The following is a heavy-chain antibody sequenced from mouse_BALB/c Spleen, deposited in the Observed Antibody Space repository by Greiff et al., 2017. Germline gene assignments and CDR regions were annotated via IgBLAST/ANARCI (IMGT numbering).Heavy chain of an antibody. Sequence: EVKLVESGPELEKPGASVKISCKASGYSFTGYNMNWVKQSNGKSLEWIGNIDPYYGGTSYNQKFKGKATLTVDKSSSTAYMQLKSLTSEDSAVYYCAYYRYDGYYYAMDYWGQGTSVTVSS. J-gene: IGHJ4*01. CDR3: AYYRYDGYYYAMDY. D-gene: IGHD2-14*01. CDR1: GYSFTGYN. CDR2: IDPYYGGT. V-gene: IGHV1-39*01.